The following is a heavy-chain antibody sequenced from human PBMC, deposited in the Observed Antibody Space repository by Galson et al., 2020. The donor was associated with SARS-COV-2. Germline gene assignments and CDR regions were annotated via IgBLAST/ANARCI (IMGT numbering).Heavy chain of an antibody. Sequence: ASVQVSCETSGYTFTGHFIHWVRQAPGQGLEWVGWIDPKGGVTNYAQKFRGRVTVTRDTSSSTSYMELRSLTSDDTAVYYCAREMDDAFDIWGQGTLVTVSS. V-gene: IGHV1-2*02. D-gene: IGHD2-8*01. J-gene: IGHJ3*02. CDR3: AREMDDAFDI. CDR1: GYTFTGHF. CDR2: IDPKGGVT.